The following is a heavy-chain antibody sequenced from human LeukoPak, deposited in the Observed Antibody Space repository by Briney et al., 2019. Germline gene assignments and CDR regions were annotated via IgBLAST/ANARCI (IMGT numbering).Heavy chain of an antibody. V-gene: IGHV1-46*01. CDR2: INPSGSST. CDR3: ARDNSIADRGWWFDP. J-gene: IGHJ5*02. Sequence: ASVTVSFMASGYIFTNHYMHWVRQAPGQGLEWMGFINPSGSSTLYAEKFRGRIIMTRDMSTATDYMELSSLRSEDTAVYYCARDNSIADRGWWFDPWGQGTLVTVSS. CDR1: GYIFTNHY. D-gene: IGHD4-23*01.